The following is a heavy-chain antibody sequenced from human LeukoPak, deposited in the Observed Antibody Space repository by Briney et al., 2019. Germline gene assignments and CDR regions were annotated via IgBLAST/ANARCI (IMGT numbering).Heavy chain of an antibody. J-gene: IGHJ4*02. CDR2: INHSGTT. Sequence: SETLSLTCAVYGGSFSGYYWSWIRQPPGKGLEWIGEINHSGTTYYNPSLKSRVTISVETSKNQFSLKLSSVTAADTAVYYCARARQGYYDSSGTTFDYWGQGTLVTVSS. CDR3: ARARQGYYDSSGTTFDY. V-gene: IGHV4-34*01. D-gene: IGHD3-22*01. CDR1: GGSFSGYY.